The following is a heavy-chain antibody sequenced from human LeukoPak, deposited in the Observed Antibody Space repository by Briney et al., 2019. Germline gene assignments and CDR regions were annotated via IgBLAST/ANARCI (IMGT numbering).Heavy chain of an antibody. J-gene: IGHJ6*03. CDR2: ISGSGGST. D-gene: IGHD6-19*01. Sequence: GGSLRLSCAASGFTFSSYGMSWVRQAPGKGLEWVSAISGSGGSTYYADSVKGRFTISRDNSKNTLYLQMNSLRAVDTAVYYCAKDRGTYSSGWYGYMDVWGKGPRSPSP. CDR1: GFTFSSYG. V-gene: IGHV3-23*01. CDR3: AKDRGTYSSGWYGYMDV.